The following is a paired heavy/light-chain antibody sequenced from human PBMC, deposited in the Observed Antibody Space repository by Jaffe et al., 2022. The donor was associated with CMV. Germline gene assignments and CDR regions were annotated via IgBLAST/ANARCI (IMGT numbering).Light chain of an antibody. J-gene: IGKJ2*02. CDR2: DAS. Sequence: DIQMTQSPSSLSASVGDRVIINCQASQDISSSLNWYQQKPGKAPKLLIYDASNLGTGVPSRFSGSGSGTDFTFTITTLQPEDVATYYCQCYDDLPWGTFGQGTKVEI. CDR3: QCYDDLPWGT. CDR1: QDISSS. V-gene: IGKV1-33*01.
Heavy chain of an antibody. CDR2: IFYSGTT. J-gene: IGHJ4*02. CDR3: ASTTAFYVSGTFYFDN. CDR1: GGSIASSGYF. V-gene: IGHV4-31*03. D-gene: IGHD3-10*01. Sequence: QVQLQESGPGLVKPSQTLSLTCTVSGGSIASSGYFWSWIRQHPGKGLEWIGYIFYSGTTYYNPSLKSRVTISLDTSKNQFSLTLRYVSVADTAMYYCASTTAFYVSGTFYFDNWGQGALVTVSS.